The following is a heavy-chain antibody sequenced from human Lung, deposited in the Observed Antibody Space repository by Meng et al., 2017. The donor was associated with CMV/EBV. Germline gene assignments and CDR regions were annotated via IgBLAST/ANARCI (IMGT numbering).Heavy chain of an antibody. Sequence: SETLSLTCAVYGGSFSGYYWSWIRQPPGKGLEGIGEINHSGSTNYNPSLKSRVTISVDTSKNQFSLKLSSVTAADTAVYYCASRRYWGQGTLVSVSS. V-gene: IGHV4-34*01. CDR2: INHSGST. CDR3: ASRRY. CDR1: GGSFSGYY. J-gene: IGHJ4*02.